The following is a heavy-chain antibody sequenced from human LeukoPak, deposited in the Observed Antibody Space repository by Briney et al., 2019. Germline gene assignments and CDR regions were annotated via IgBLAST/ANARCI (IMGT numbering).Heavy chain of an antibody. CDR1: GFTFSIYA. J-gene: IGHJ4*02. CDR3: AKDIYSSSWYYFDY. D-gene: IGHD6-13*01. Sequence: GGSLRLSCAASGFTFSIYAMGWVRQAPGKGLEWVSTISDSGGRTYYADSVKGRFTISRDNSKNTLYLQMNSLRAEDTAVYYCAKDIYSSSWYYFDYWGQGTLVTVSS. V-gene: IGHV3-23*01. CDR2: ISDSGGRT.